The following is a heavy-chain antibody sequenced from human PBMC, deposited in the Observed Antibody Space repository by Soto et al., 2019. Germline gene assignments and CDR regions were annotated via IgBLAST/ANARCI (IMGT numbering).Heavy chain of an antibody. J-gene: IGHJ4*02. CDR3: ARDSNYGDYVGLGFY. V-gene: IGHV3-48*02. Sequence: GGSLRLSCAASGFTFSSYSMNWVRQAPGKGLEWVSYISSSSSTIYYADSVKGRFTISRDNAKSSLYLQMNSLRDEDTAVYYCARDSNYGDYVGLGFYWGQGTLVTVSS. D-gene: IGHD4-17*01. CDR2: ISSSSSTI. CDR1: GFTFSSYS.